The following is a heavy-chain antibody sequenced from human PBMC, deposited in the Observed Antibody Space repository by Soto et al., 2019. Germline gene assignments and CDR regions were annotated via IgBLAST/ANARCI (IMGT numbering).Heavy chain of an antibody. CDR3: AREDDGGDRDYYGLDV. D-gene: IGHD2-21*02. CDR2: IHYSGSI. CDR1: GGSISYEYYH. J-gene: IGHJ6*02. Sequence: QVQLQLSGPGLVKPSQTLSLTCTVSGGSISYEYYHWTWIRQSPGKGLEWIGYIHYSGSIMYNPSFKSRVSMSVDTSKNQFSLQLTSVTAADTAVYFCAREDDGGDRDYYGLDVWGQGTTVTVSS. V-gene: IGHV4-30-4*08.